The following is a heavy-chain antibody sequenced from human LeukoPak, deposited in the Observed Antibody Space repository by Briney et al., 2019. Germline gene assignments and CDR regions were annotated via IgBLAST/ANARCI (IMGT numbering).Heavy chain of an antibody. Sequence: GESLKISYKGSGYSFTSYWIGWVRQMPGKGLEWMGIIYPGDSDTRYSPSFQGQVTISADKSISTAYLQWSSLKASDTAMYYCASGYGDSLWYYYGMDVWGQGTTVTVSS. J-gene: IGHJ6*02. CDR1: GYSFTSYW. D-gene: IGHD4-17*01. CDR2: IYPGDSDT. V-gene: IGHV5-51*01. CDR3: ASGYGDSLWYYYGMDV.